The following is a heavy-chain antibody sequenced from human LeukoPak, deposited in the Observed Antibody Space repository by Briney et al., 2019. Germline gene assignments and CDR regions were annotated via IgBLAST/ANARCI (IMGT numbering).Heavy chain of an antibody. J-gene: IGHJ6*03. CDR1: GGSFSGYY. Sequence: KPSETLSLTCAVYGGSFSGYYWSWIRQPPGKGLEWIGEINHSGSTNYNPSLKSRVTISVDTSKDQFSLKLSSVTAADTAVYYCARGRDYYYYMDVWGKGTTVTVSS. V-gene: IGHV4-34*01. CDR3: ARGRDYYYYMDV. CDR2: INHSGST.